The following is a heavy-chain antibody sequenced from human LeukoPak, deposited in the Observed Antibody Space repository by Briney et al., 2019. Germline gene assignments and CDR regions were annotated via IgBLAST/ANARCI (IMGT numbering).Heavy chain of an antibody. Sequence: IGEIYHSGSTNYNPFLKSRVTITVDKSKNQFSLRLSSVTAADTAVYYCARGYSYSYFDCWGQGTLVTVSS. J-gene: IGHJ4*02. D-gene: IGHD5-18*01. V-gene: IGHV4-4*02. CDR2: IYHSGST. CDR3: ARGYSYSYFDC.